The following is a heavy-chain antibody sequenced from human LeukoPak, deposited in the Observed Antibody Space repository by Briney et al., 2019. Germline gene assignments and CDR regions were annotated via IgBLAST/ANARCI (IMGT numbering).Heavy chain of an antibody. CDR3: ARAGVYSSGWLPDTFDY. Sequence: PSETLSLTCTVSGGSISSSSYYWSWIRQPPGKGLEWIGEINHSGSTNYNPSLKSRVTISVDTSKNQFSLKLSSVTAADTAVYYCARAGVYSSGWLPDTFDYWGQGTLVTVSS. CDR1: GGSISSSSYY. CDR2: INHSGST. V-gene: IGHV4-39*07. J-gene: IGHJ4*02. D-gene: IGHD6-19*01.